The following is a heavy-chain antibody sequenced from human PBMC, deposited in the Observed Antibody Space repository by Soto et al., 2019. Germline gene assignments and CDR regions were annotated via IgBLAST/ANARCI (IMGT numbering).Heavy chain of an antibody. CDR2: IRNKANSYTT. CDR3: TRGPPDY. J-gene: IGHJ4*02. V-gene: IGHV3-72*01. CDR1: GFTFSDHS. Sequence: EVQLVESGGGLVQPGGSLRLSCAASGFTFSDHSMDWVRQAPGKGLEWVGRIRNKANSYTTEYAASVKGRFTISRDDSKKSLYLPVNSLKTEDSAIYYCTRGPPDYWGQGTLVTVSS.